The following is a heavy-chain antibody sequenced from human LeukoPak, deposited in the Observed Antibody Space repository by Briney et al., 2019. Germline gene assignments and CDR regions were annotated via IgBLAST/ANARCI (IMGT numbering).Heavy chain of an antibody. CDR1: GFTVSSNY. CDR3: AREQPDYYDSSGYATIPNYYYYIDV. D-gene: IGHD3-22*01. Sequence: PGGSLRLSCAASGFTVSSNYMSWVRQAPGKGLEWVSVIYSGGSTYYADSVKGRFTISRDNSKNTLYLQMNSLRAEDTAVYYCAREQPDYYDSSGYATIPNYYYYIDVWGKGTTVTVSS. CDR2: IYSGGST. V-gene: IGHV3-66*02. J-gene: IGHJ6*03.